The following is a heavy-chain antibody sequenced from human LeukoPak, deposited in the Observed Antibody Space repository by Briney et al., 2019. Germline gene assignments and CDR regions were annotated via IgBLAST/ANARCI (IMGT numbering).Heavy chain of an antibody. D-gene: IGHD3-22*01. V-gene: IGHV4-31*03. CDR2: IYYSGST. J-gene: IGHJ5*02. CDR3: ARINYYDRPYNWFDP. CDR1: GGSISSGGYY. Sequence: SETLSLTCTVSGGSISSGGYYWSWIRQHPGKGLEWIGYIYYSGSTYYNPSLKSRVTISVDTSKNQFSLKLSSVTAADTAAYYCARINYYDRPYNWFDPWGQGTLVTVSS.